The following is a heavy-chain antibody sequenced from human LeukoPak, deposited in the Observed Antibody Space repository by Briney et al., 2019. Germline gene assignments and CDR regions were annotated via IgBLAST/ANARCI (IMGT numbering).Heavy chain of an antibody. CDR1: ASDEKSNYY. Sequence: PSETLSLTCSVSASDEKSNYYREVFRQPPGKGLEWIATVFRLQTVRTFNNPSLESRVTMSLDPSQSQFSLNLTSVTAADTALYFCARVLHAPYLIDSWGQGTLVTVSS. CDR2: VFRLQTVRT. J-gene: IGHJ4*02. CDR3: ARVLHAPYLIDS. V-gene: IGHV4-38-2*02. D-gene: IGHD2-8*01.